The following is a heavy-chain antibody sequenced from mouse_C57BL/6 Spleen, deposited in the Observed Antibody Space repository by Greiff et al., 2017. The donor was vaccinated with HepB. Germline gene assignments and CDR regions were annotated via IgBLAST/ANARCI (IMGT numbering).Heavy chain of an antibody. J-gene: IGHJ4*01. CDR3: TRPPSTVVATGAMDY. D-gene: IGHD1-1*01. V-gene: IGHV14-4*01. Sequence: EVKLVESGAELVRPGASVKLSCTASGFNIKDDYMHWVKQRPEQGLEWIGWIDPENGDTEYASKFQGKATITADTSSNTAYLQLSSLTSEDTAVYYCTRPPSTVVATGAMDYWGQGTSVTVSS. CDR1: GFNIKDDY. CDR2: IDPENGDT.